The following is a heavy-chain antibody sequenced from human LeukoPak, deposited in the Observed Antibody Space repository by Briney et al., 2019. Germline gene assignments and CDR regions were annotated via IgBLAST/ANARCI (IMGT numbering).Heavy chain of an antibody. J-gene: IGHJ5*02. Sequence: PGGSLRLSCAASRFTFSRYWMSWVRQAPGKGLEWVANIKQDGSEKYYVDSVKGRFTISRDNTKNSLYLQMISLRAEDTAVYYCARHRPTGLAAAGTREFDPWGQGTLVTVSS. CDR2: IKQDGSEK. CDR3: ARHRPTGLAAAGTREFDP. D-gene: IGHD6-13*01. CDR1: RFTFSRYW. V-gene: IGHV3-7*01.